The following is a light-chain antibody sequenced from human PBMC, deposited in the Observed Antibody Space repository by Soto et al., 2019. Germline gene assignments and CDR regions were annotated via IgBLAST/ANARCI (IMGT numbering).Light chain of an antibody. J-gene: IGLJ1*01. CDR2: DVS. Sequence: QSVLTQPASVSGSPVQSITISCTGTSSDVGGYNYVSWYQQHPGKAPKLMIYDVSNRPSGVSNRFSGSKSGNTASLTISGLQAEDEADYYCSSYTSSSPYVFGTGT. CDR1: SSDVGGYNY. V-gene: IGLV2-14*01. CDR3: SSYTSSSPYV.